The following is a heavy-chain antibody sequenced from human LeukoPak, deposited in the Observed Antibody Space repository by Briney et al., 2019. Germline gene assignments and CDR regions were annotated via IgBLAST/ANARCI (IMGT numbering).Heavy chain of an antibody. V-gene: IGHV3-30*01. D-gene: IGHD3-3*01. CDR1: GFTFSSYA. CDR3: ARDLRFGGAFDI. Sequence: GGSLRLSCAASGFTFSSYAMHWVRQAPGKGLEWVAVISYGGSNKYYADSVKGRFTISRDNSKNTLYLQMNSLRAEDTAVYYCARDLRFGGAFDIWGQGTMVTVSS. J-gene: IGHJ3*02. CDR2: ISYGGSNK.